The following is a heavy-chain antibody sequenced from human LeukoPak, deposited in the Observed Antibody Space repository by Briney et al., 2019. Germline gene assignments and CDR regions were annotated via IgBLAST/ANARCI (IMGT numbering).Heavy chain of an antibody. J-gene: IGHJ4*02. Sequence: AHTLSLIYGFWCGFFSGYYWSWIRQPPGKGLEWIGEINHSGSTNYNPSLKSRVTISVETSKNQFSLKLSSVTAADTAVYYCARHRRITMVRGVGTFDYWGQGTLVTVSS. V-gene: IGHV4-34*01. D-gene: IGHD3-10*01. CDR3: ARHRRITMVRGVGTFDY. CDR1: CGFFSGYY. CDR2: INHSGST.